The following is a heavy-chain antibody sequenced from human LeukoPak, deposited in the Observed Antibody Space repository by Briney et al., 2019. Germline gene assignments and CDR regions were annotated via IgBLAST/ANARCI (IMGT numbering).Heavy chain of an antibody. CDR2: ISGSGPAT. V-gene: IGHV3-23*01. D-gene: IGHD2-15*01. CDR3: AKGHRLCSSGNCNSQVDS. CDR1: GFTFSSYA. J-gene: IGHJ5*01. Sequence: GGSLRLSCAASGFTFSSYAMSWVRQAPGKGLVWISTISGSGPATHYADSVKGRFTISRDNSKNTLYLQMNSLRADDTAAYYCAKGHRLCSSGNCNSQVDSWGHGTLVIVPS.